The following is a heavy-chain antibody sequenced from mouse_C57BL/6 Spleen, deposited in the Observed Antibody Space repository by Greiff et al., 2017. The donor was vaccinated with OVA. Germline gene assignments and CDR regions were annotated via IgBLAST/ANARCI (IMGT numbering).Heavy chain of an antibody. CDR1: GYSITSGYY. CDR2: ISYDGSN. J-gene: IGHJ3*01. CDR3: SRGYGYGGFPFAY. Sequence: EVKLMESGPGLVKPSQSLSLTCSVTGYSITSGYYWNWIRQLPGNKLEWMGYISYDGSNNYNPSLKNRIPITRDTSKNQFFLKLHSVTTEDTATYYCSRGYGYGGFPFAYWGQGTLVTVSA. V-gene: IGHV3-6*01. D-gene: IGHD2-2*01.